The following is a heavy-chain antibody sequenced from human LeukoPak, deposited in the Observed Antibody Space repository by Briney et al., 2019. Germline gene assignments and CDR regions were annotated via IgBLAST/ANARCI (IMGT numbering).Heavy chain of an antibody. J-gene: IGHJ4*02. CDR2: INPNSGGT. CDR3: ARPGGGYSYGLVNY. D-gene: IGHD5-18*01. Sequence: GASVKVSCKASGYTFTGYYMHWVRQAPGQGLEWMGWINPNSGGTNYAQKFQGRVTSTRDTSISTAYMELSRLRSDDTAVYYCARPGGGYSYGLVNYWGQGTLVTVSS. V-gene: IGHV1-2*01. CDR1: GYTFTGYY.